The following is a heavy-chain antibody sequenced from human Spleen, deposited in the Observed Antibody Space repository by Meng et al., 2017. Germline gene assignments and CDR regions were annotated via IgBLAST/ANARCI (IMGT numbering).Heavy chain of an antibody. J-gene: IGHJ3*02. CDR3: AREEYYDYVWGSYRWAFGI. V-gene: IGHV4-38-2*02. Sequence: SETLSLTCAVSGYSISSGYYWGWIRQPPGKGLEWIGSIYHSGSTYYNPSLKSRVTISVDTSKNQFSLKLSSVTAADTAVYYCAREEYYDYVWGSYRWAFGIWGQGKKVNGSS. D-gene: IGHD3-16*02. CDR2: IYHSGST. CDR1: GYSISSGYY.